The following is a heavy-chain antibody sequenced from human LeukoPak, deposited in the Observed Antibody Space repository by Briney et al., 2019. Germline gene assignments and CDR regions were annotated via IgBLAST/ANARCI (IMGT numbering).Heavy chain of an antibody. CDR1: GYTFTSYD. D-gene: IGHD5-24*01. V-gene: IGHV1-8*01. CDR3: ASRDGYNDYYFDY. CDR2: MNPNSGNT. Sequence: ASVKVSCKASGYTFTSYDINWVRQATGQGLEWMGWMNPNSGNTGYAQKFQGRVTMTRSTSISTAYMKLSSLRSEDTAVYYCASRDGYNDYYFDYWGQGTLVTVSS. J-gene: IGHJ4*02.